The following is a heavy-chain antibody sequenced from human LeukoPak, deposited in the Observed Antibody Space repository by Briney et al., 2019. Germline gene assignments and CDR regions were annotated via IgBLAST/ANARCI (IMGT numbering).Heavy chain of an antibody. CDR3: AKFNYDSSGYYYDYFDY. V-gene: IGHV3-23*01. Sequence: PGGSLRLSCAASGFTFSSYAMSWVRQAPGKGVEWVSAISGSGGSTYYADSVKGRFTISRDNSKNTLYLQMNSLRAEDTAVYYCAKFNYDSSGYYYDYFDYWGQGTLVTVSS. D-gene: IGHD3-22*01. J-gene: IGHJ4*02. CDR1: GFTFSSYA. CDR2: ISGSGGST.